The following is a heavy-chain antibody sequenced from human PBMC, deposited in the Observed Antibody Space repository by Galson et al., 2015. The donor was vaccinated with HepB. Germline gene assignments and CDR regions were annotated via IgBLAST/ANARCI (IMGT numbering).Heavy chain of an antibody. CDR1: GGSFTSGDYY. D-gene: IGHD3-16*02. V-gene: IGHV4-30-4*01. Sequence: TLSLTCTVSGGSFTSGDYYWSWIRQPPGKGLEWIGYIYYSASTYYNPSLKSRVAMSVDTSKNQFSLKLSSVTAADTAVYYCASFMITLGRVIVWAFDIWGQGTMVTVSS. CDR2: IYYSAST. J-gene: IGHJ3*02. CDR3: ASFMITLGRVIVWAFDI.